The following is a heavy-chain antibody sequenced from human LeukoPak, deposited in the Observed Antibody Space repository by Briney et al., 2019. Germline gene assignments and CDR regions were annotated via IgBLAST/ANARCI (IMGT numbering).Heavy chain of an antibody. D-gene: IGHD2-2*02. CDR3: AKRAFCSSTTCYSFDC. CDR2: ISGSGGST. Sequence: GGSLRLSCAASGFTFSSYAMSWVRQAPGKGLEWVSAISGSGGSTYYADSVKGRFTISRDNSKNTLYLQMNSLRAEDTAVYYYAKRAFCSSTTCYSFDCWGQGTLVTVSP. J-gene: IGHJ4*02. V-gene: IGHV3-23*01. CDR1: GFTFSSYA.